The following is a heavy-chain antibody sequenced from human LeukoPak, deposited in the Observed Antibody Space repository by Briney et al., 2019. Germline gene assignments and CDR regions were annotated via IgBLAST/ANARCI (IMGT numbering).Heavy chain of an antibody. CDR3: VKESGFMVAPNSAFDI. J-gene: IGHJ3*02. V-gene: IGHV3-64D*06. D-gene: IGHD4/OR15-4a*01. CDR2: ISRNGGST. Sequence: EGSLRLSCSASGFTFNSYPVHWVRQAPGKGLEYVSGISRNGGSTYYADSVKGRFTISRDNSKNTLYLQMSSLRAEDTAVYYCVKESGFMVAPNSAFDIWGQGTMVTVSS. CDR1: GFTFNSYP.